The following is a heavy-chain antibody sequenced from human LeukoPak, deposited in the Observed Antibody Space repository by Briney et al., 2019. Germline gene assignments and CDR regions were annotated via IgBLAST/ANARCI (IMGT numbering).Heavy chain of an antibody. CDR1: GFTFSYYG. Sequence: GGSLRLSCAASGFTFSYYGMHWVRQAPGKGLEWVAFIRYDGNDKFYADSVKGRFTISRDTSKNTLYLQMNSLRTEDTAVYYCAKDLMRDRWFGESWGQGTLVTVSS. D-gene: IGHD3-10*01. V-gene: IGHV3-30*02. J-gene: IGHJ5*02. CDR2: IRYDGNDK. CDR3: AKDLMRDRWFGES.